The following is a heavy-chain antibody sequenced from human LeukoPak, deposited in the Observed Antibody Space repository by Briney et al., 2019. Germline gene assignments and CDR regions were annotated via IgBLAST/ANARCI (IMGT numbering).Heavy chain of an antibody. V-gene: IGHV4-31*03. CDR2: MYYSGST. CDR1: GGSISSGGFY. Sequence: SETLSLTCTVSGGSISSGGFYWSWIRQHPGKGLEWIGTMYYSGSTYYNPSLKSRVTILVDTSKNQFSLKLSSVTAADTAVYYCARVTYVVWWFDPWGQGTLVTVSS. J-gene: IGHJ5*02. D-gene: IGHD3-10*02. CDR3: ARVTYVVWWFDP.